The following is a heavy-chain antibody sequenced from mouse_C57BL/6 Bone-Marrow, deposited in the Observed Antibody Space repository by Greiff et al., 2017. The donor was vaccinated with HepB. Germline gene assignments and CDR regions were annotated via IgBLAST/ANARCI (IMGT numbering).Heavy chain of an antibody. CDR1: GYTFTSYG. Sequence: VKLVESGAELARPGASVKLSCKASGYTFTSYGISWVKQRTGQGLEWIGEIYPRSGNTYYNEKFKGKATLTADKSSSTAYMELRSLTSEDSAVYICAREEDYWGYFDYAGQGTTLTVSS. CDR3: AREEDYWGYFDY. D-gene: IGHD2-13*01. V-gene: IGHV1-81*01. J-gene: IGHJ2*01. CDR2: IYPRSGNT.